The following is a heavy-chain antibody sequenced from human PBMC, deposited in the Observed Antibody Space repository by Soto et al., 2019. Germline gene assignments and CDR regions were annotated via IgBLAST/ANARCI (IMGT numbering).Heavy chain of an antibody. D-gene: IGHD2-15*01. V-gene: IGHV3-30-3*01. Sequence: PGGSLRLSCAASGFTFSSYAMHWVRQAPGKGLEWVAVISYDGSNKYYADSVKGRFTISRDNSKNTLYLQMNSLRAEDTAVYYCARDIVGSYWGQGTLVTVSS. CDR1: GFTFSSYA. J-gene: IGHJ4*02. CDR2: ISYDGSNK. CDR3: ARDIVGSY.